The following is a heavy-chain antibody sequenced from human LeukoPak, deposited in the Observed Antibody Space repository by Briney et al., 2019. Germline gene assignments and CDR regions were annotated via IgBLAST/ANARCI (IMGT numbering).Heavy chain of an antibody. J-gene: IGHJ4*02. V-gene: IGHV4-34*01. CDR3: ARVSDAAGTEY. CDR2: IHPSGTT. Sequence: KPSETLSLTCTVYGGSFSHNYWHWIRQPPGKGLEWIGEIHPSGTTTYNPSLESRVSISVDTSKNQFSLKLGSATAADTAVYYCARVSDAAGTEYWGQGTLVTVSS. CDR1: GGSFSHNY. D-gene: IGHD6-13*01.